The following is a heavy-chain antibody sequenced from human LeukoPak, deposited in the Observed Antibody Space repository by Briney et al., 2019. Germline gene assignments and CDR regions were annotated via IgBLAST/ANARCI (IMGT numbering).Heavy chain of an antibody. CDR3: AKDLFPYSSSWGYYGMDV. CDR2: ISYDGSNK. V-gene: IGHV3-30*18. CDR1: GFTFSSYG. D-gene: IGHD6-13*01. Sequence: GRSLRLSCAASGFTFSSYGMHWVRQAPGKGLEWVAVISYDGSNKYYADSVKGRFTISRDNPKNTLYLQMNSLRAEDTAVYYCAKDLFPYSSSWGYYGMDVWGKGTTVTVSS. J-gene: IGHJ6*04.